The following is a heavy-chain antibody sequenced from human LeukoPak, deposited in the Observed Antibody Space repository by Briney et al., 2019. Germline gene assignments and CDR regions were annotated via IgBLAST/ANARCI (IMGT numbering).Heavy chain of an antibody. CDR3: ARTRSKNPYSSGPRLDY. Sequence: SETLSLTCAVYGGSFSGYYWSWIRQPPGKGLEWIGEINHSGSTNYNPSLKSRVTISVDTSKNQFSLKLSSVIAADTAVYYCARTRSKNPYSSGPRLDYWGQGTLVTVSS. J-gene: IGHJ4*02. V-gene: IGHV4-34*01. CDR2: INHSGST. CDR1: GGSFSGYY. D-gene: IGHD6-19*01.